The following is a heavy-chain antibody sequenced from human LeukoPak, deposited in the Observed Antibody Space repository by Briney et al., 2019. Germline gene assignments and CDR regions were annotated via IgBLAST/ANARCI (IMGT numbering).Heavy chain of an antibody. CDR2: ISGDGGST. CDR3: AKDKGFCANGVCYRRGYFDY. J-gene: IGHJ4*02. V-gene: IGHV3-43*02. D-gene: IGHD2-8*01. CDR1: GFTFDYYA. Sequence: GGSPRLSCAASGFTFDYYAMHWVRQAPGKGLEWVSLISGDGGSTYYADSVKGRFTISRDNSKKSLYLQMNSLRTEDTALYYCAKDKGFCANGVCYRRGYFDYWGQGTLVAVSS.